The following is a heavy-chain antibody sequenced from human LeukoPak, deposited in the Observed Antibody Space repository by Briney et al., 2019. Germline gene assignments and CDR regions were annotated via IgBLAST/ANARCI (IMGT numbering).Heavy chain of an antibody. Sequence: PSETLSLTCTVSGGSVSSGSYYWSWIRQPPGKGLEWIGYIYYSGGTNYNPSLKSRVTISVDTSKNQFSLKLSSVTAADTAVYYCARGGSSWYSDAFDIWGQGTMVTVSS. CDR1: GGSVSSGSYY. CDR2: IYYSGGT. D-gene: IGHD6-13*01. J-gene: IGHJ3*02. CDR3: ARGGSSWYSDAFDI. V-gene: IGHV4-61*01.